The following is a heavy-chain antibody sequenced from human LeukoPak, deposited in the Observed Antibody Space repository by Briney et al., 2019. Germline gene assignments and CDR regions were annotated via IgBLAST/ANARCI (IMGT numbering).Heavy chain of an antibody. CDR3: ARERPAAASAFEI. Sequence: GGSLRLSCSASGFTFSRYWMSWVRQAPGKGLERVANIKTDGSAKNYVDSVKGRFTISRDNAKNSLFLQMNSLRGEDTALYFCARERPAAASAFEIWGQGTRVTVSS. J-gene: IGHJ3*02. D-gene: IGHD6-25*01. CDR1: GFTFSRYW. CDR2: IKTDGSAK. V-gene: IGHV3-7*01.